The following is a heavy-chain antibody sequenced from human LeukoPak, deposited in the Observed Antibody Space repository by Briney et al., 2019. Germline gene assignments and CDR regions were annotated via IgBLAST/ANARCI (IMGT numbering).Heavy chain of an antibody. CDR3: ARPGYSTGAFDY. CDR2: ISSSGGST. D-gene: IGHD6-25*01. V-gene: IGHV3-64*04. CDR1: AFTFSNYA. Sequence: PGGSLRLSCSASAFTFSNYAMHWVRQAPGKGLEYVSAISSSGGSTYYADSVKGRFTISRDNSKNTLYLQMNRLRAEDTAVYYCARPGYSTGAFDYWGQGTLVTVSS. J-gene: IGHJ4*02.